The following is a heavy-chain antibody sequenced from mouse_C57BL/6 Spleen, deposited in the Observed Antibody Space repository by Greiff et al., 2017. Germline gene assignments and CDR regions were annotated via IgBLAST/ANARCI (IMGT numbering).Heavy chain of an antibody. D-gene: IGHD1-1*01. Sequence: EVKVVESGGGLVKPGGSLKLSCAASGFTFSSYAMSWVRQTPEKRLEWVATISDGGSYTYYPDNVKGRFTISRDNAKNNLYLQMSHLKSEDTAMYYCARGEITTVVDFDYWGQGTTLTVSS. V-gene: IGHV5-4*03. CDR3: ARGEITTVVDFDY. CDR1: GFTFSSYA. CDR2: ISDGGSYT. J-gene: IGHJ2*01.